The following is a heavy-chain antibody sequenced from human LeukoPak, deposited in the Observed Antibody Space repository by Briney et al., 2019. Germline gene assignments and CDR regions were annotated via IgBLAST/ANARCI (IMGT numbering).Heavy chain of an antibody. Sequence: SETLSLTCAVYGGSFSGYYWSWIRQPPGKGLEWIGEINHSGSTNYNPSLKSRVTTSVDSSKNQFSLKLSSVTAADTAVYYCVRPLAGAFDIWGQGTMVTVSS. CDR3: VRPLAGAFDI. CDR1: GGSFSGYY. V-gene: IGHV4-34*01. D-gene: IGHD6-19*01. J-gene: IGHJ3*02. CDR2: INHSGST.